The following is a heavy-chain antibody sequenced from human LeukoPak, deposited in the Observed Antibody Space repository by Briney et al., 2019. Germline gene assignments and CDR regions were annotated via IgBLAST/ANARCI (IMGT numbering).Heavy chain of an antibody. CDR2: IYYSGST. CDR3: ARERGSYDYIWGSYQDDAFDI. J-gene: IGHJ3*02. D-gene: IGHD3-16*02. CDR1: GGSISSYY. V-gene: IGHV4-59*01. Sequence: SETLSLTCTVSGGSISSYYWSWIRQPPGKGLEWIGYIYYSGSTNYNPSLKSRVTISVDTSKNQFPLKLSSVTAADTAVYYCARERGSYDYIWGSYQDDAFDIWGQGTMVTVSS.